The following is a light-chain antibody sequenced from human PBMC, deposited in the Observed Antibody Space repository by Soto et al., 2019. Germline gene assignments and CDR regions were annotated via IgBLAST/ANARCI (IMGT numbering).Light chain of an antibody. Sequence: QSVLTQPASVSGSPGQSITISCTGTSSDVGGYNYVSWYQQHPGKAPKLMIYEVSNRPSGVSNRFSGSNSGNTASLTISGLQAEDEADYYCTSYTSTYTGVFGTGTKLTVL. J-gene: IGLJ1*01. CDR3: TSYTSTYTGV. V-gene: IGLV2-14*01. CDR2: EVS. CDR1: SSDVGGYNY.